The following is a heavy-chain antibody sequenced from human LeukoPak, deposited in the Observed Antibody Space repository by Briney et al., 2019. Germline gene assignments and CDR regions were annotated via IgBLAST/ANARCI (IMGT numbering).Heavy chain of an antibody. CDR1: GGSISSCSYY. D-gene: IGHD1-14*01. CDR2: IYTSGST. V-gene: IGHV4-61*09. Sequence: SETLSLTCIVSGGSISSCSYYWIWMRQPAGKALEWFGHIYTSGSTSYKPSLQSGVTTYVHASTRQPSLTFPSLPAAHTGVYYCARAGGSVDWYGTTARWGQGTLVTLPS. CDR3: ARAGGSVDWYGTTAR. J-gene: IGHJ4*01.